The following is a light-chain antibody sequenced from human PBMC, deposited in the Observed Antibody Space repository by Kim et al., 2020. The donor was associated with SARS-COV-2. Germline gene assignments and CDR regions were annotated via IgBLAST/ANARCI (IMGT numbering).Light chain of an antibody. J-gene: IGLJ3*02. V-gene: IGLV3-1*01. Sequence: EPPGQTASITCSGDKLGDKYACWYQQKPGQSPVLVIYQDSKRPSGIPERFSGSNSGNTATLTISGTQAMDEADYYCQAWDSSTWVFGGGTQLTVL. CDR2: QDS. CDR1: KLGDKY. CDR3: QAWDSSTWV.